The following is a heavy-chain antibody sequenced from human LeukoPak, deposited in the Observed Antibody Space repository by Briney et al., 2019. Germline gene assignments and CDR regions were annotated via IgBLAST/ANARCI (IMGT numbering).Heavy chain of an antibody. D-gene: IGHD3-3*01. CDR1: GFTFDDYG. Sequence: GGSLRLSCAASGFTFDDYGMSWVRQAPGKGLEWVSGINWDGGSTGYADSVKGRFTISRDNAENSLYLQMNSLRAEDTALYYCARDKMIRFLEWALDIWGQGTMVTVSS. J-gene: IGHJ3*02. V-gene: IGHV3-20*04. CDR2: INWDGGST. CDR3: ARDKMIRFLEWALDI.